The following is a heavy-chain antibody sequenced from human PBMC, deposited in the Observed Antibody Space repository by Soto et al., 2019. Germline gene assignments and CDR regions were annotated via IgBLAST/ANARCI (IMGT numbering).Heavy chain of an antibody. Sequence: EVQLVESGGGLVKPGGSLRLSCAASGFTFSNAWMNWVRQAPGKGLEWVGCIKSKTDDWTTDYAAPGKGRFTISSDDSKSTLYLQINSLKTEDTAVYYCTTEFYASYYCGGMDVWGQGTTVTVSS. J-gene: IGHJ6*02. CDR1: GFTFSNAW. D-gene: IGHD4-17*01. V-gene: IGHV3-15*07. CDR3: TTEFYASYYCGGMDV. CDR2: IKSKTDDWTT.